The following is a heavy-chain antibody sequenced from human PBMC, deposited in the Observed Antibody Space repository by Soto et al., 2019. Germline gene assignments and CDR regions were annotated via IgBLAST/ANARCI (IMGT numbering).Heavy chain of an antibody. CDR3: AKALVPALTAKFGY. D-gene: IGHD5-18*01. J-gene: IGHJ4*02. V-gene: IGHV3-23*01. CDR2: VTAIGGGT. Sequence: QAWGALRLSCAASVFIFNNYAMTWVRQAPGKGLEWVSTVTAIGGGTFYVNSVKGRFTISRDNSRNTLHLQMSSLRVEDTALYYCAKALVPALTAKFGYWGQGTLVTVSS. CDR1: VFIFNNYA.